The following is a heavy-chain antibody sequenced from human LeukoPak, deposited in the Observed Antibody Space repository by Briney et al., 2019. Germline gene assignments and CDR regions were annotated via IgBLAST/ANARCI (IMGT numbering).Heavy chain of an antibody. CDR1: GSTFSHSW. V-gene: IGHV3-74*01. D-gene: IGHD6-13*01. CDR2: ITSDGSLT. J-gene: IGHJ4*02. Sequence: GGSLRLPCGASGSTFSHSWMPWVRQAPGKGLVCVSRITSDGSLTSYAESVHGRFTISRDNAKNTLYLQMDSLGADDTAVYYCATDWYFTPDHWGQGTLVTVSS. CDR3: ATDWYFTPDH.